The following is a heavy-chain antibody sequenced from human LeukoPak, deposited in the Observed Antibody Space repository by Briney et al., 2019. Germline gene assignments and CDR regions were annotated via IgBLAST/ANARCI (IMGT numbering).Heavy chain of an antibody. CDR1: DGSVSSDTYY. CDR3: ATDIKRGDGYNYDS. J-gene: IGHJ5*01. Sequence: SETLSLTCTVSDGSVSSDTYYWSWIRQPPGKGLEYIGYIYNIGSTKYNPSLKSRVTISVDTSKNQFSLKVTSVTAADTAVYYCATDIKRGDGYNYDSWGQGTLVTISS. D-gene: IGHD5-24*01. CDR2: IYNIGST. V-gene: IGHV4-61*01.